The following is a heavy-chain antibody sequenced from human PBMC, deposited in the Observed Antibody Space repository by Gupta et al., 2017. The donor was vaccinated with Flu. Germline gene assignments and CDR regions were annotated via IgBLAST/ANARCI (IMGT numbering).Heavy chain of an antibody. CDR1: FSFSAYW. CDR3: AKYNNFDFDY. V-gene: IGHV3-7*01. CDR2: IKRDGSEK. D-gene: IGHD1-20*01. Sequence: FSFSAYWLSWVRQAPGTGLEWVANIKRDGSEKYYAESVKGRFTISRDNAKNSLYLQMNSLRAEDTAVYYCAKYNNFDFDYWGQGALVTVSS. J-gene: IGHJ4*02.